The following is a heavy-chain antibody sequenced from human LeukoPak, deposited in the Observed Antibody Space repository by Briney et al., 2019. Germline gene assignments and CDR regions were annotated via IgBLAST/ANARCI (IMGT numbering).Heavy chain of an antibody. CDR3: ASYYYDSSGYTHFDY. V-gene: IGHV4-34*01. D-gene: IGHD3-22*01. CDR2: INHSGST. J-gene: IGHJ4*02. Sequence: SETLSLTCAVYGGSSSGYYWSWIRQPPGKGLEWIGEINHSGSTNYNPSLKSRVTISVDTSKNQFSLKLSSVTAADTAVYYCASYYYDSSGYTHFDYWGQGTLVTVSS. CDR1: GGSSSGYY.